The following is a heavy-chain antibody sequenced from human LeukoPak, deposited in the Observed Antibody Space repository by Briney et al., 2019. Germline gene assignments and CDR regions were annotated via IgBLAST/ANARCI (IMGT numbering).Heavy chain of an antibody. CDR2: MNPNSGNT. Sequence: ASVKVSCKASGYTFTSYDINWVRQATGQGLEWMGWMNPNSGNTGYAQKFQGRVTITRNTSISTAYMELSSLRSDDTAVYYCARGVRRSGSYYLWYWGQGTLVTVSS. V-gene: IGHV1-8*03. J-gene: IGHJ4*02. D-gene: IGHD3-10*01. CDR1: GYTFTSYD. CDR3: ARGVRRSGSYYLWY.